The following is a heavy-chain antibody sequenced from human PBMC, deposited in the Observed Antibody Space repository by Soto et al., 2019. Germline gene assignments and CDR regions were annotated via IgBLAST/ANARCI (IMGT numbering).Heavy chain of an antibody. Sequence: GESLKISCKGSGYSFTKYWIGWVRQMPGKVLEWMAIIYPDESDTRYSPSFQGQVTISADKSISTAYLQWSSLKASDTAMYYCARPSYYDLSEYFDYWGQGTLVTVSS. CDR1: GYSFTKYW. CDR2: IYPDESDT. J-gene: IGHJ4*02. V-gene: IGHV5-51*01. CDR3: ARPSYYDLSEYFDY. D-gene: IGHD3-22*01.